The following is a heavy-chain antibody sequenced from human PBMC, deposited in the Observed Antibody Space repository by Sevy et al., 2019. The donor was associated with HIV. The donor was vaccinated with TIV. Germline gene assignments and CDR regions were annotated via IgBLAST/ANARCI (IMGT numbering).Heavy chain of an antibody. CDR2: ISYDGSNK. D-gene: IGHD3-22*01. CDR3: ARGYDSSGYPRYHDAFDI. CDR1: GFTFSSYA. J-gene: IGHJ3*02. Sequence: GGSLRLSCAASGFTFSSYAMHWVRQAPGKGLEWVAVISYDGSNKYYADSVKGRFTISRDNSKNSLCLQMNSLRAEDTAVYYCARGYDSSGYPRYHDAFDIWGQGTMVTVSS. V-gene: IGHV3-30*04.